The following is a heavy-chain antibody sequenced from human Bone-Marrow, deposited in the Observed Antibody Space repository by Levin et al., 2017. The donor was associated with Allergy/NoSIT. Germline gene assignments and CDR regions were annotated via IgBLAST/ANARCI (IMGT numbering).Heavy chain of an antibody. V-gene: IGHV5-51*06. Sequence: GGSLRLSCKTYGYAFANYWIAWVRQMPGQGLEWMGNIFPDDSDTGYSPSFEGHVNISVDKSTNTAYLQWGSLKASDTATYFCARRSGVFFHYFDSWGQGSLVSVSP. CDR1: GYAFANYW. D-gene: IGHD2-15*01. CDR3: ARRSGVFFHYFDS. J-gene: IGHJ4*02. CDR2: IFPDDSDT.